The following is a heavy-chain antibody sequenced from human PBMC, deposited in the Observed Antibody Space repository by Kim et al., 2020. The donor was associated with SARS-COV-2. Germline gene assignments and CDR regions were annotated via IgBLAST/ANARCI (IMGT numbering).Heavy chain of an antibody. CDR1: GGSISSSSYY. Sequence: SETLSLTCTVSGGSISSSSYYWGWIRQPPGKGLEWIGSIYYSGSTYYNPSLKSRVTISVDTSKNQFSLKLSSVTAADTAVYYCARLEDYYDSSGYYYWGQGTLVTVSS. V-gene: IGHV4-39*01. D-gene: IGHD3-22*01. J-gene: IGHJ4*02. CDR3: ARLEDYYDSSGYYY. CDR2: IYYSGST.